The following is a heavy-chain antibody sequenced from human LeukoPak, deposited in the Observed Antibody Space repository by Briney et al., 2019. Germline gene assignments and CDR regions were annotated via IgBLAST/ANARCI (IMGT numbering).Heavy chain of an antibody. CDR2: VYYSGSA. D-gene: IGHD3-10*01. Sequence: SETLSLTCTASDGSISGYYWSWIRQPPGKGLEWIGYVYYSGSASYNSSLRGRVTMSVDTSKNQFSLKLSSVTAADTAIFYCARYLSSGLDYWGQGTLVTVSS. CDR3: ARYLSSGLDY. CDR1: DGSISGYY. J-gene: IGHJ4*02. V-gene: IGHV4-59*01.